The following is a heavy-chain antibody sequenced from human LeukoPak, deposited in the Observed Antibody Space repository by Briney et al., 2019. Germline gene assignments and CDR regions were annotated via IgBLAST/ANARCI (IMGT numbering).Heavy chain of an antibody. CDR1: GFTSSSYW. J-gene: IGHJ4*02. Sequence: GGSLRLSCAASGFTSSSYWMYWVRQAPGKGLVWVSRINMDGFSISYADSVKGRFTISRDNAKNTLYLQMNSLRAEDTAVYYCVKAIAPARDYGGQGTLVTVSS. V-gene: IGHV3-74*01. CDR2: INMDGFSI. CDR3: VKAIAPARDY. D-gene: IGHD2-2*01.